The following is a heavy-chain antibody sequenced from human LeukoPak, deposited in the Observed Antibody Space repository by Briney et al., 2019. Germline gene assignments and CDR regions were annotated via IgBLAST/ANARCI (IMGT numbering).Heavy chain of an antibody. D-gene: IGHD6-13*01. CDR1: GGSISSSSYY. CDR3: ARRTGYSSSWYLGWYFDP. V-gene: IGHV4-39*07. Sequence: NSSETLSLTCTVSGGSISSSSYYWGWIRQPPGKGLEWIGSIYYSGSTYYNPSLKSRVTISVDTSKNQFSLKLSSVTAADTAVYYCARRTGYSSSWYLGWYFDPWGRGTLVTVSP. J-gene: IGHJ2*01. CDR2: IYYSGST.